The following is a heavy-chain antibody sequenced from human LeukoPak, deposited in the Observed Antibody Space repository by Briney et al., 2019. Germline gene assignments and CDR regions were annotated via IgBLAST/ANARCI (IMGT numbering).Heavy chain of an antibody. Sequence: GASVKVSCKASGYTFTTFEISWVRQAPGQGLEWMGWVNPNSGDTGYAQQIQGRANLTRNTAIATAYMELSSLKSEDTAVYYCARVDTGLTYWGQGTLIIVSS. CDR3: ARVDTGLTY. D-gene: IGHD2-8*02. CDR1: GYTFTTFE. J-gene: IGHJ4*02. CDR2: VNPNSGDT. V-gene: IGHV1-8*02.